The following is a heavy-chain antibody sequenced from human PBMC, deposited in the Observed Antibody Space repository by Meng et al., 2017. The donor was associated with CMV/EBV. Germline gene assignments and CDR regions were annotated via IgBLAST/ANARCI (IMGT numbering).Heavy chain of an antibody. V-gene: IGHV3-15*01. CDR1: GFTFSNAW. CDR3: RCSGGSCYPVDD. CDR2: IKSKTDGGTT. D-gene: IGHD2-15*01. J-gene: IGHJ4*02. Sequence: EVQLVESGGGLVKPGGSLRLSCSASGFTFSNAWMSWVRQAPGKGLEWVGRIKSKTDGGTTDYAAPVKGRFTVSRDDSKNTLYLQMNSLKTEDTAVYYCRCSGGSCYPVDDWGQGTLGTVDS.